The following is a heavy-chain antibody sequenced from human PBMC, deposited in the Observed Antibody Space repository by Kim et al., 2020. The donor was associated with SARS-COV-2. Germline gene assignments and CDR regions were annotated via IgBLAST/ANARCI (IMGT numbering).Heavy chain of an antibody. D-gene: IGHD3-22*01. CDR1: GFTFSSYW. V-gene: IGHV3-74*01. Sequence: GGSLRLSCAASGFTFSSYWIHRVRQAPGKGLVWVSRINTDGSSTNYGDSVMGRFTISRDNAKNTVYLQMNSLIAEDTAVYYCAKSMGDSSGKNIFDIWGQGTMVTVSS. CDR3: AKSMGDSSGKNIFDI. CDR2: INTDGSST. J-gene: IGHJ3*02.